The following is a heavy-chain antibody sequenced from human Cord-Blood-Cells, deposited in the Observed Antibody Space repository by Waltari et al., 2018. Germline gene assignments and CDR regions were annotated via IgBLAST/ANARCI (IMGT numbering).Heavy chain of an antibody. V-gene: IGHV4-39*01. D-gene: IGHD6-13*01. Sequence: QLQLQESGPGLVKPSETLSLTCTVSGGSISSSSYYWGWIRQPPGKGLEWIGSNYYSGSTDYNPPPKSRGTISVDTSKNQFSLELSSVTAADTAVYYCASVSLVVPAARIAAAGPLVAFDIWGQGTMVTVSS. J-gene: IGHJ3*02. CDR3: ASVSLVVPAARIAAAGPLVAFDI. CDR1: GGSISSSSYY. CDR2: NYYSGST.